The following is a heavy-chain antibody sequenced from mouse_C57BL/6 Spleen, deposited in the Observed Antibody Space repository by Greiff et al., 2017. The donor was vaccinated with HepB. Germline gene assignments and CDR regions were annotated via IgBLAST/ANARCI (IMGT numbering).Heavy chain of an antibody. CDR3: TPLYYDYDVGFAY. Sequence: VQLQQSGAELVRPGASVKLSCTASGFNIKDDYMHWVKQRPDQGLEWIGWIDPENGDTEYASKFQGKATITADTSSNTAYLQLSSLTSEDTAVYYCTPLYYDYDVGFAYWGQGTLVTVSA. J-gene: IGHJ3*01. D-gene: IGHD2-4*01. V-gene: IGHV14-4*01. CDR2: IDPENGDT. CDR1: GFNIKDDY.